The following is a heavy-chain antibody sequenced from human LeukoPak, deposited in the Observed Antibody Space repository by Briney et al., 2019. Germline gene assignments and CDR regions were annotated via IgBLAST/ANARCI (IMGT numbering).Heavy chain of an antibody. CDR2: IKQDGSEK. CDR1: GFTFSSYW. D-gene: IGHD6-13*01. CDR3: ARDATSSSWYFEYFQH. V-gene: IGHV3-7*01. J-gene: IGHJ1*01. Sequence: GGSLRLSCAASGFTFSSYWMSWVRQAPGKGLEWVANIKQDGSEKYYVDSVKGRFTISRDNAKNSLYLQMNSLSAEDTAVYYCARDATSSSWYFEYFQHWGQGTLVTVSS.